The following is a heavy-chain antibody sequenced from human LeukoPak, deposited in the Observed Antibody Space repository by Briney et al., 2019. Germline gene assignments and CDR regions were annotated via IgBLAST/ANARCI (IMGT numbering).Heavy chain of an antibody. D-gene: IGHD7-27*01. Sequence: ASVKVSCKASGYTFTSYDINWVRQATGQGLEWMGWMNPNSGNTGYAQKFQGSVTMTRNTSISTAYMELSSLRSDDTAVYYCARGSELTGDPQAFDIWGQGTMVTVSS. CDR2: MNPNSGNT. CDR3: ARGSELTGDPQAFDI. CDR1: GYTFTSYD. V-gene: IGHV1-8*01. J-gene: IGHJ3*02.